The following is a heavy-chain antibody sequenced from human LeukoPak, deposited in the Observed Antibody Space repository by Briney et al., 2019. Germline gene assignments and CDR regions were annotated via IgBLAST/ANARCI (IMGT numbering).Heavy chain of an antibody. J-gene: IGHJ5*02. CDR1: GYSITNYW. D-gene: IGHD2-15*01. CDR2: IYPADSDI. V-gene: IGHV5-51*01. Sequence: GESLKISCKGSGYSITNYWIAWVRQMPGKGLEWMGIIYPADSDIRYSPSFQGQVTISADKSISTAYLQWSSLKASDTAMYYRARQEYCSGGSCYTWFDPWGQGTLVTVSS. CDR3: ARQEYCSGGSCYTWFDP.